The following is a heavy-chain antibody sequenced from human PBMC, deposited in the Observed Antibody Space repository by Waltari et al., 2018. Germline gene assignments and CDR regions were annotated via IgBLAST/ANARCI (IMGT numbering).Heavy chain of an antibody. Sequence: EEQLVESGGGLVKPGGSLRLSCAGSGFTFSNDNMNWVRQAPGKGLEWVSSISTTSTYTHYADSVKGRFTISRDNAKNSLFLQMNSLTTEDTAVYYCATGGWGFYFDYWGQGTLLTVSS. V-gene: IGHV3-21*01. CDR2: ISTTSTYT. D-gene: IGHD7-27*01. CDR1: GFTFSNDN. CDR3: ATGGWGFYFDY. J-gene: IGHJ4*02.